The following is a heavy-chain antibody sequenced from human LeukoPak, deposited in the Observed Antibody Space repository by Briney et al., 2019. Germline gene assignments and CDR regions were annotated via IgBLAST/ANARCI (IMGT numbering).Heavy chain of an antibody. CDR2: FDPEDGET. D-gene: IGHD6-19*01. CDR1: GYTLTELS. J-gene: IGHJ4*02. CDR3: ATGPTYSSGWYGPFDY. Sequence: ASVKVSCTVSGYTLTELSMHWVRQAPGKGLEWMGGFDPEDGETIYAQKFQGRVTMTEDTSTDTAYMELSSLRSEDTAVYYCATGPTYSSGWYGPFDYWGQGTLVTVSS. V-gene: IGHV1-24*01.